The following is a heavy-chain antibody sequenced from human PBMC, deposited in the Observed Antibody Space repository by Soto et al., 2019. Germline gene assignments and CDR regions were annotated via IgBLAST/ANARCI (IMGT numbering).Heavy chain of an antibody. J-gene: IGHJ3*02. CDR1: GFPFTTFG. CDR2: VSAYNGNT. V-gene: IGHV1-18*01. CDR3: ASGIVATGVKDGFDI. D-gene: IGHD5-12*01. Sequence: QVQLVQSGAEVKKPGASVKVSCKASGFPFTTFGFNWVRQAPGQGLEWMGWVSAYNGNTNHAQRCQHRVTLTTDTSTSTAYMEVRSLTSDDTAVYYCASGIVATGVKDGFDIWGQGTMVTVSS.